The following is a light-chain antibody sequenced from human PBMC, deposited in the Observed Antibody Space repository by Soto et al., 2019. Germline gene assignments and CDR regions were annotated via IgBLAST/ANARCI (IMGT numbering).Light chain of an antibody. Sequence: DIVLTQSPGTLCLSPGERATLSCRASQSVSSSYLAWYQQKPGQAPRLLIYGASSRATGIPDRFSGSGSGTDFTLTISRLEPEDFAVYFCQQYGGSPKTFGQGTTVDIK. J-gene: IGKJ1*01. CDR2: GAS. CDR1: QSVSSSY. CDR3: QQYGGSPKT. V-gene: IGKV3-20*01.